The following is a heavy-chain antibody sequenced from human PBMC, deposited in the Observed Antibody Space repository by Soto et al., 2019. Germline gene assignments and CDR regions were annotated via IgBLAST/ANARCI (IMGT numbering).Heavy chain of an antibody. Sequence: QVQLVQSGAEVKKPGSSVKVSCKASVGTFSSYAISWVRQAPGQGLEWMGGIIPIFGTANYAQKFQGRVTITADEFTSTAYMELSSLRSEDTAVYYCAREIKRITIFGDDAFDIWGQGTMVTVSS. V-gene: IGHV1-69*01. J-gene: IGHJ3*02. CDR1: VGTFSSYA. CDR2: IIPIFGTA. D-gene: IGHD3-3*01. CDR3: AREIKRITIFGDDAFDI.